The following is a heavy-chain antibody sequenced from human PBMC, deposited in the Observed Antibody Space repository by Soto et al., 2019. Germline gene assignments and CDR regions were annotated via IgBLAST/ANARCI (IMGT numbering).Heavy chain of an antibody. CDR2: ISENGVNK. CDR3: ARRLTKTVSALGY. CDR1: GFTFTSFA. V-gene: IGHV3-30*09. D-gene: IGHD2-8*01. J-gene: IGHJ4*02. Sequence: LRLSCSASGFTFTSFAIHWVRQAPGKGLEWVAVISENGVNKYSAESVRGRFVISRDNSKNTVELEMNSLRPEDTAIYFCARRLTKTVSALGYWGQGTLVTVSS.